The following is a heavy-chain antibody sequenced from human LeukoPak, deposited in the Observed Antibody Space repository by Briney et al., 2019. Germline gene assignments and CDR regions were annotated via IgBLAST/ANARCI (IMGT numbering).Heavy chain of an antibody. D-gene: IGHD1-1*01. CDR1: GDSLSTSTW. CDR2: IYRDGTA. J-gene: IGHJ3*01. Sequence: PSGTLSLTCAVSGDSLSTSTWWNGVRQPPGKGLEWIGEIYRDGTANPNPSLKTRVPLSLDTTNNHFSLMLPSVPAADTAIYFCARGHNEDNYKSTVDVWGQGTMVTVSP. CDR3: ARGHNEDNYKSTVDV. V-gene: IGHV4-4*02.